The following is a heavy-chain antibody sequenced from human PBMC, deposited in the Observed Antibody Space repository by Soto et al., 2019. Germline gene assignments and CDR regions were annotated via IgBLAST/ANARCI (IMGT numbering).Heavy chain of an antibody. CDR3: ASPDSSGYYIH. J-gene: IGHJ4*02. CDR2: INPGDSDT. D-gene: IGHD3-22*01. V-gene: IGHV5-51*01. CDR1: GYTFTSSW. Sequence: GESLKISCEGSGYTFTSSWIAWVRQTLGKGLEWMAIINPGDSDTRYSPSFQGQVTISVDKSIRTAYLQWRSLKASDTAMYYCASPDSSGYYIHWGQGTLVTVSS.